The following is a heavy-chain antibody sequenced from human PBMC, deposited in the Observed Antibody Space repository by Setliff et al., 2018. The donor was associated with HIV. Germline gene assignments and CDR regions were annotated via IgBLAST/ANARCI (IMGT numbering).Heavy chain of an antibody. CDR2: ISVYNGNT. CDR1: GYSFSSYG. V-gene: IGHV1-18*01. Sequence: ASVKVSCKASGYSFSSYGVSWVRQAPGQGLEWMGWISVYNGNTNYAQKLQNRVTMTTDTSTSTAYMELRSLRSDDTAVYYCARFMAADYYDTSGYFHHWGQGTL. D-gene: IGHD3-22*01. CDR3: ARFMAADYYDTSGYFHH. J-gene: IGHJ1*01.